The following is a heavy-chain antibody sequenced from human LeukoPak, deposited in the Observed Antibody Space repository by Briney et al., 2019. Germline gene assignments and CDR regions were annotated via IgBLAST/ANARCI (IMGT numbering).Heavy chain of an antibody. V-gene: IGHV1-8*03. CDR2: MDPNSGNT. Sequence: ASVKVSCKASGYTFTSYDINWVRQATGQGLEWMGWMDPNSGNTGYAQKFQGRVTITRNTSISTAYMELSSLRSEDTAVYYCARGLGGGFLDDAFDIWGQGTMVTVSS. CDR1: GYTFTSYD. D-gene: IGHD4-23*01. CDR3: ARGLGGGFLDDAFDI. J-gene: IGHJ3*02.